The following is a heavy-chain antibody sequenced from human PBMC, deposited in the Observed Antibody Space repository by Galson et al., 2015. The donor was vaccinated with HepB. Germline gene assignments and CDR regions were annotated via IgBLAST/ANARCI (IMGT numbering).Heavy chain of an antibody. Sequence: SVKVSCKASGGTFSSYAISWVRQAPGQGLEWMGGIIPIFGTANYAQKFQGRVTITADKSTSTAYMELSSLRSEDTAVYYCARAGMVSGSYPHNWFDPWGQGTLVTVSS. J-gene: IGHJ5*02. CDR2: IIPIFGTA. V-gene: IGHV1-69*06. D-gene: IGHD1-26*01. CDR3: ARAGMVSGSYPHNWFDP. CDR1: GGTFSSYA.